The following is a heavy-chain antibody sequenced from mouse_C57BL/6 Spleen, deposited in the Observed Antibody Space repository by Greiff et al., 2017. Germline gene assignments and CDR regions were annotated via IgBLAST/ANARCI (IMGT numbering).Heavy chain of an antibody. CDR2: IDPANGNT. CDR3: ARDYYYGSLYYAMDY. D-gene: IGHD1-1*01. CDR1: GFNIKNTY. V-gene: IGHV14-3*01. Sequence: EVQLQQSVAELVRPGASVKLSCTASGFNIKNTYMHWVKQRPEQGLEWIGRIDPANGNTKYAPKFPGKATITADTSSNPAYLQLSSLTSEDTAIYYCARDYYYGSLYYAMDYWGQGTSVTVSS. J-gene: IGHJ4*01.